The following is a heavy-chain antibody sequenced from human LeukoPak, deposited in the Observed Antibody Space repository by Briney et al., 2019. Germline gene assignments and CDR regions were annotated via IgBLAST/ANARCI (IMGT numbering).Heavy chain of an antibody. Sequence: ASVKVSCKVSGYTLTELSMHWVRQAPGKGLEWMGGFDPKDGETIYAQKFQGRVTMTEDTSTDTAYMELSSLRSEDTAVYYCAIGGTMVRGVIITSNWFDPWGQGTLVTVSS. D-gene: IGHD3-10*01. V-gene: IGHV1-24*01. CDR2: FDPKDGET. J-gene: IGHJ5*02. CDR1: GYTLTELS. CDR3: AIGGTMVRGVIITSNWFDP.